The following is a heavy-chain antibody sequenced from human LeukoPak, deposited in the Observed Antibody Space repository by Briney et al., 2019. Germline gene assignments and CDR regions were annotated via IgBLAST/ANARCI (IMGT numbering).Heavy chain of an antibody. D-gene: IGHD3-10*01. CDR3: ARDRAITMVRGVIIPFDY. J-gene: IGHJ4*02. Sequence: SETLSLTCTVSGYSISSGYYRGWIRQPPGKGLEWIGSIYHSGSTYYNPSHKSRVTISVDTSKNQFSLKLSSVTAADTAVYYCARDRAITMVRGVIIPFDYWGQGTLVTVSS. V-gene: IGHV4-38-2*02. CDR2: IYHSGST. CDR1: GYSISSGYY.